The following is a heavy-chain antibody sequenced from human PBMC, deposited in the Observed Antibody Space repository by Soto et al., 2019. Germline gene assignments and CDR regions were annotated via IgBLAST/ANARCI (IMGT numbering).Heavy chain of an antibody. CDR3: ARHAHVDTSMAPSDY. CDR2: IYYRGST. Sequence: SETLSLTCTVSGGPISSSYYWGWIRQPPGKGLEWIATIYYRGSTHYNPSLKSRVTISADTSKNQVSLKLSSVTAADTAVYYCARHAHVDTSMAPSDYWGQGTLVTVSS. J-gene: IGHJ4*02. D-gene: IGHD5-18*01. V-gene: IGHV4-39*01. CDR1: GGPISSSYY.